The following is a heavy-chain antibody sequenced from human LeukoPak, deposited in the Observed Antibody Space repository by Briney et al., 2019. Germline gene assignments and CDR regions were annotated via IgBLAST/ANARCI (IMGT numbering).Heavy chain of an antibody. J-gene: IGHJ4*02. CDR3: ASSIAAAPSVDY. D-gene: IGHD6-13*01. CDR1: GGSISSSNW. Sequence: PSETLSLTCAVSGGSISSSNWWSWVRQPPGKGLEWIGEIYHSGSTNYNPSLKSRVTISVDKSKNQFSLKLSSVTAADTAVYYCASSIAAAPSVDYWGQGTLVTVSS. CDR2: IYHSGST. V-gene: IGHV4-4*02.